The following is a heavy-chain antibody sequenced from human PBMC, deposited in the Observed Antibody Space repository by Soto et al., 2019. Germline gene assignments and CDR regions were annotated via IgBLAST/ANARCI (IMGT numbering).Heavy chain of an antibody. J-gene: IGHJ4*02. Sequence: QVQLVQSGAEVKKPGASVKVSCKASGYTFTSYGISWVRQAPGQGLEWMGWISAYNGNTNYAQKPHVTGNMSTGTSASAAYRELTVIRPDDPAAYYYARGVCSGGSCYKFEFNYLGQETLVTVSS. D-gene: IGHD2-15*01. CDR3: ARGVCSGGSCYKFEFNY. CDR1: GYTFTSYG. CDR2: ISAYNGNT. V-gene: IGHV1-18*01.